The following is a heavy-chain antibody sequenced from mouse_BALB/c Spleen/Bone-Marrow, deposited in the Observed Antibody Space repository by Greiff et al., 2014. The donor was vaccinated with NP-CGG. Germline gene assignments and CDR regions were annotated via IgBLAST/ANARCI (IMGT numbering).Heavy chain of an antibody. CDR3: ARTGTKDYFDY. D-gene: IGHD4-1*01. J-gene: IGHJ2*01. CDR2: KWAGGTT. CDR1: GFSLTSYG. Sequence: VKLEESGPGLVAPSQSLSITCTVSGFSLTSYGAHWVRQPPGKGLEWLGVKWAGGTTSYNSALMSRLSISRDNSKSQVFLKMNSLQTDDTAIYYCARTGTKDYFDYWGQGTTLTVSS. V-gene: IGHV2-9*02.